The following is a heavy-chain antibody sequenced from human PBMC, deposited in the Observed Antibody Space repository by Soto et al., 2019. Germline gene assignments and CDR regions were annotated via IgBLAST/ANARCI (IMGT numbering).Heavy chain of an antibody. J-gene: IGHJ3*02. D-gene: IGHD1-1*01. Sequence: PSESLSRTCTVAAGSINRGGYDWSWIRKNPGKGLEWFGYIYYRGSTYYNPSLKSRVTISVYTSRYQFSLKLSAVTAAERAVDYCASVMNNSDRSTGGLDIWGQAKMGT. CDR2: IYYRGST. V-gene: IGHV4-31*03. CDR1: AGSINRGGYD. CDR3: ASVMNNSDRSTGGLDI.